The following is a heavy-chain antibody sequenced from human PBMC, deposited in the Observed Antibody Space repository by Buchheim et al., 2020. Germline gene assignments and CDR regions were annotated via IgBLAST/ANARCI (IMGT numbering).Heavy chain of an antibody. V-gene: IGHV3-33*01. CDR1: GFTFSSYG. J-gene: IGHJ6*02. D-gene: IGHD4-11*01. Sequence: QVQLVESGGGVVQPGRSLRLSCAASGFTFSSYGMHWVRQAPGKGLEWVAVIWYDGSNKYYADSVKGRFTISRDNSKNTLYLQMNSLRAEDTAVYYCARDGPLQYRHYYGMDVWGQGTT. CDR2: IWYDGSNK. CDR3: ARDGPLQYRHYYGMDV.